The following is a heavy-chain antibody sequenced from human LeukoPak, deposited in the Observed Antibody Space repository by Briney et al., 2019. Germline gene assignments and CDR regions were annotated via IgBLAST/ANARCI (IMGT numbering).Heavy chain of an antibody. CDR1: GFTFSSYA. J-gene: IGHJ4*02. CDR3: AKSRGHMVATILLDY. V-gene: IGHV3-23*01. CDR2: ISGSAGST. D-gene: IGHD5-12*01. Sequence: GASLRLSCAASGFTFSSYAMSWVRPAPGKGLEWVSAISGSAGSTNYADSVKGWFTISRDNSKNTLYLQMNSLRAEDTAVYYCAKSRGHMVATILLDYWGQGTLVTVSS.